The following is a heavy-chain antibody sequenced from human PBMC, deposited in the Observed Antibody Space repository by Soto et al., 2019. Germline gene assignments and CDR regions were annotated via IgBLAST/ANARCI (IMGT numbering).Heavy chain of an antibody. CDR2: IWYDGSNK. CDR1: GFTFSSYG. CDR3: ASLWFGEPTYYYYMDV. J-gene: IGHJ6*03. Sequence: PGGSLRLSCAASGFTFSSYGMHWVRQAPGKGLEWVAVIWYDGSNKYYADSVKGRFTISRDNSKNTLYLQMNSLRAEDTAVYYCASLWFGEPTYYYYMDVWGKGTTVTVSS. V-gene: IGHV3-33*01. D-gene: IGHD3-10*01.